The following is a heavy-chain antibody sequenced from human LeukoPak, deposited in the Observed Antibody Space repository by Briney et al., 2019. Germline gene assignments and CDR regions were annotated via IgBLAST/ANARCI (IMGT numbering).Heavy chain of an antibody. V-gene: IGHV3-74*01. Sequence: GGSLTLSCAASGFTFSSYWMHWVRHAPGRGLVWVSRINSDGSSTIYADCVKGRLTIYRDNAKNTLYLQMNSLRAEDTAVYYCARGEVTDYYYYYMDVWGKGTTVTVSS. D-gene: IGHD4-11*01. CDR1: GFTFSSYW. CDR2: INSDGSST. CDR3: ARGEVTDYYYYYMDV. J-gene: IGHJ6*03.